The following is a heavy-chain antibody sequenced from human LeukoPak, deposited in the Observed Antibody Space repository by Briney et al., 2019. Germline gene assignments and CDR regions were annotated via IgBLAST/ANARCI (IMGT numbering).Heavy chain of an antibody. Sequence: PGGSLRLSCAASGFTVTSNYMSWVRQAPGKGLEWVSVIYSGGSTDYADSVKGRFTISRDNSKNTLYLQMNSLRAEDTAVYYCAKDNDCSSTSCYTGLSPFFDYWGQGILVTVSS. J-gene: IGHJ4*02. CDR2: IYSGGST. CDR3: AKDNDCSSTSCYTGLSPFFDY. D-gene: IGHD2-2*02. V-gene: IGHV3-53*05. CDR1: GFTVTSNY.